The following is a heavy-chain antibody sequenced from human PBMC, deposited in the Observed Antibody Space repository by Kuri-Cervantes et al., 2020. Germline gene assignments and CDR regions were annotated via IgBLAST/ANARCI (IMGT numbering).Heavy chain of an antibody. CDR3: ARGGTTVTDYYFYY. V-gene: IGHV4-30-4*01. CDR1: GGSISRGDYY. J-gene: IGHJ4*02. Sequence: SETLSLTCTVSGGSISRGDYYWSWIRQPPGKGLEWIGYIYYSGSTYYNPSLKSRLTISVDTSKNQFSLKLSSGTAADTAVYYCARGGTTVTDYYFYYWGQGALVTVSS. D-gene: IGHD4-17*01. CDR2: IYYSGST.